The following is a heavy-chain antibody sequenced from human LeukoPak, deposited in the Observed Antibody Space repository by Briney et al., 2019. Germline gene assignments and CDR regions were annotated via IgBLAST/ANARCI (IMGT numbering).Heavy chain of an antibody. J-gene: IGHJ4*02. Sequence: SVKVSCKASGCTFNYYTINWVRQAPGQGLEWMGRIVPMFGIPDYAQKFQGRVTLTADKSTSTAYMELSSLRSEDTAMYYCAIMGGSTTRAVDYWAQGTLVTVSS. V-gene: IGHV1-69*02. D-gene: IGHD2-8*01. CDR1: GCTFNYYT. CDR3: AIMGGSTTRAVDY. CDR2: IVPMFGIP.